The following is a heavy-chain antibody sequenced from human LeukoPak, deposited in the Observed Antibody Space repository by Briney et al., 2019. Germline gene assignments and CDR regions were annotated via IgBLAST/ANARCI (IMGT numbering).Heavy chain of an antibody. CDR2: ITAGGSHT. V-gene: IGHV3-23*01. J-gene: IGHJ4*02. Sequence: PGGSLRLSCTASGLTFSEYAMTWVRHAPGEGVEWVSTITAGGSHTNYPDSVKGGYTISRDNSKNTQYLQMTSLRAEDTAVYYCAKDLGYGSSWPYYFDYWGQGTLVTVSS. CDR3: AKDLGYGSSWPYYFDY. CDR1: GLTFSEYA. D-gene: IGHD6-13*01.